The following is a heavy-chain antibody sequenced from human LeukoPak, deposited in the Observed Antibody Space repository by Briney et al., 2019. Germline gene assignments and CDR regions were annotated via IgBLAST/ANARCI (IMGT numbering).Heavy chain of an antibody. D-gene: IGHD3-22*01. Sequence: ETLSLTCAVYGGSFSGYYWSWIRQAPGKGLEWVGEINHSGSTNYNPSLKSRVTISVDTSKNQFSLKLSPVTAADTAVYFCARGPPTDYYDSSGFYYVFDYWGQGTLVTVSS. CDR3: ARGPPTDYYDSSGFYYVFDY. CDR2: INHSGST. CDR1: GGSFSGYY. V-gene: IGHV4-34*01. J-gene: IGHJ4*02.